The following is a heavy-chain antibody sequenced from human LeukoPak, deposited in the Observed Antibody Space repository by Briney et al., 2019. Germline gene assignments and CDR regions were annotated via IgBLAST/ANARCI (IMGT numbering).Heavy chain of an antibody. D-gene: IGHD2-2*01. CDR3: AKPYCSSTSCEDYYYYYMDV. CDR1: GFTFSSYA. J-gene: IGHJ6*03. Sequence: PGGSLRLSCAASGFTFSSYAMSWVRQAPGKGLEWVSAISGSGGSTYYADSVKGRFTISRDNSKNTLYLQMNSLRAEDTAVYYCAKPYCSSTSCEDYYYYYMDVWGKGTTVTVSS. CDR2: ISGSGGST. V-gene: IGHV3-23*01.